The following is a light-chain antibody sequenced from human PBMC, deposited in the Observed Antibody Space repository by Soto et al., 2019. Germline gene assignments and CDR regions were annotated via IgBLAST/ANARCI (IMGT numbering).Light chain of an antibody. V-gene: IGKV3-20*01. CDR3: QQYGSSPPWT. Sequence: EIVWTHCPATLSLSPGERATLSFGASQSVSTYLAWYQQKPGQAPRLLIYGASTRATGIPARFSGSGSGTDFTLTISRLEPEDFAVYYCQQYGSSPPWTFGQGTKVDIK. J-gene: IGKJ1*01. CDR2: GAS. CDR1: QSVSTY.